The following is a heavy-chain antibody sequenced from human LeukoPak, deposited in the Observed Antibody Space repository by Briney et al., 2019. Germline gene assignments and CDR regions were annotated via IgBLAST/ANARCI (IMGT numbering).Heavy chain of an antibody. CDR1: GFTFSSYA. D-gene: IGHD2/OR15-2a*01. J-gene: IGHJ4*02. CDR3: ARDLNSSR. Sequence: PGGSLRLSCAASGFTFSSYAMHWVRQAPGKGLEYVSAISSNGGSTYYANSVKGRFNISRDNSKNTLYLQMGSLRAEDMAVYYCARDLNSSRWGQGTLVTVSS. V-gene: IGHV3-64*01. CDR2: ISSNGGST.